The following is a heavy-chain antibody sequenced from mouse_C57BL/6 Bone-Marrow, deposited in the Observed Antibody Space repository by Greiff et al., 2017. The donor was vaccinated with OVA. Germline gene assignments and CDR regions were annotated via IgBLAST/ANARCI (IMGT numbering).Heavy chain of an antibody. CDR2: IDPSDSYT. CDR3: ARLTGAFWFAY. J-gene: IGHJ3*01. CDR1: GYTFTSYW. V-gene: IGHV1-59*01. Sequence: QVPLQQPGAELVRPGTSVKLSCKASGYTFTSYWMHWVKQRPGQGLEWIGVIDPSDSYTNYNQKFKGKATLTVDTSSSTAYMQLSSLTSEDSAVYYCARLTGAFWFAYWGQGTLVTVSA. D-gene: IGHD4-1*01.